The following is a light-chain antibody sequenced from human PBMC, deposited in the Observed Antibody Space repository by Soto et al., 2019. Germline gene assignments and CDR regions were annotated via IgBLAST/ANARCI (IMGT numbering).Light chain of an antibody. CDR3: VLYIGSGIWV. J-gene: IGLJ3*02. V-gene: IGLV8-61*01. Sequence: QTVVTQEPSFSVSPGGTVTLTCGLNSGSVSSNHYPSWYQQTPGQAPRTLIYNTNTRSSGVPDRFSASMLGNKAALTITGAQADDESDYYCVLYIGSGIWVFGGGTELTVL. CDR1: SGSVSSNHY. CDR2: NTN.